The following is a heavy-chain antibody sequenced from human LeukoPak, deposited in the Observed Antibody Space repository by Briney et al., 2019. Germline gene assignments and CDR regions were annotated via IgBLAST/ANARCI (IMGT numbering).Heavy chain of an antibody. J-gene: IGHJ6*03. CDR2: IYTSGST. CDR1: GGSISSYY. CDR3: ARDSSSMGFYYYYYMDV. D-gene: IGHD6-6*01. V-gene: IGHV4-4*07. Sequence: SETLSLTCTVSGGSISSYYWSWIRQPAGKRLEWIGRIYTSGSTNYNPSLKSRVTMSVDTSKNQFSLKLSSVTAADTAVYYCARDSSSMGFYYYYYMDVWGKGTTVTVSS.